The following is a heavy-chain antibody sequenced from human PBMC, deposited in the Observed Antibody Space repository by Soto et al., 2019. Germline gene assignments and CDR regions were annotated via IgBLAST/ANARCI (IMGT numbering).Heavy chain of an antibody. J-gene: IGHJ4*02. CDR1: GFTFSSNY. CDR2: IYSGGST. Sequence: EVQLVESGGGLVQPGGSLRLSCAASGFTFSSNYMSWVRQAPGKGLEWVSVIYSGGSTYYADSVKGRFTISRDNSKNTLYLQMNSLRAEDTAVYYCARQRWLQFHFDYWGQGTLVTVSS. CDR3: ARQRWLQFHFDY. V-gene: IGHV3-66*04. D-gene: IGHD5-12*01.